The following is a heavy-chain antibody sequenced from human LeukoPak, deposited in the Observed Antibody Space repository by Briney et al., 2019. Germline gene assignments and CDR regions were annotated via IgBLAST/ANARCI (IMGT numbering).Heavy chain of an antibody. CDR2: INPNSCGT. CDR1: GYTFTGYY. J-gene: IGHJ4*02. CDR3: ARAAFDSSGWYSY. V-gene: IGHV1-2*02. D-gene: IGHD6-19*01. Sequence: GASVKVSCKASGYTFTGYYMHWVRQAPGQGLEWMGWINPNSCGTNYAQKFQGRVTMTRDTSISTAYMELSRLRSDDTAVYYCARAAFDSSGWYSYWGQGTLVTVSS.